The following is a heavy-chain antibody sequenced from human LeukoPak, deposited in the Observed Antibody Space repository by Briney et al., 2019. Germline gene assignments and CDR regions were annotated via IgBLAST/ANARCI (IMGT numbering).Heavy chain of an antibody. CDR3: ARAPGAALD. CDR1: GGSFSGYY. Sequence: SETLSLTCAVYGGSFSGYYWSWIRQPPGKGLEWIGEINHRGSTNYNPSLKSRVTVSLDTSKNQFSLKLSSATAAGTAVYYCARAPGAALDWGQGTLVTVSS. D-gene: IGHD2-15*01. V-gene: IGHV4-34*01. CDR2: INHRGST. J-gene: IGHJ4*02.